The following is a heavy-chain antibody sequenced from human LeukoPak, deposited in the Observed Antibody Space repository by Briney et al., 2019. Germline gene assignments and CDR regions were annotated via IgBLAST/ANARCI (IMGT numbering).Heavy chain of an antibody. CDR3: ARDSRGIAAAGTGVGFDP. CDR2: IYYSGST. D-gene: IGHD6-13*01. Sequence: SETLSLTCTVSGGSISSYYWSWIRQPPGKGLEWIGYIYYSGSTNYNPSLKSRVTISVDTSKNQFSLKLSSVTAADTAVYYCARDSRGIAAAGTGVGFDPWGQGTLVTVSS. J-gene: IGHJ5*02. V-gene: IGHV4-59*01. CDR1: GGSISSYY.